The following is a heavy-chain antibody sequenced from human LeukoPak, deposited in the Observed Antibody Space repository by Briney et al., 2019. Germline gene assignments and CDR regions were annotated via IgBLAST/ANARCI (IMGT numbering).Heavy chain of an antibody. V-gene: IGHV1-69*04. J-gene: IGHJ4*02. CDR1: GDTLNSYA. D-gene: IGHD4-17*01. CDR2: IIPLLGIA. Sequence: ASVKVSCTASGDTLNSYAISWVRQAPGQGLEWMGRIIPLLGIANYAQKFQGRVTISADKSTSTAYMELSSLRSEDTAVYYCATVPTTVTTSANFDYWGQGTLVTVSS. CDR3: ATVPTTVTTSANFDY.